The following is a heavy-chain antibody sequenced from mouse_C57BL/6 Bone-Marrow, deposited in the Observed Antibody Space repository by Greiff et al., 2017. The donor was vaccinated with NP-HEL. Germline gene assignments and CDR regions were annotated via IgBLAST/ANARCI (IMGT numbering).Heavy chain of an antibody. V-gene: IGHV1-59*01. D-gene: IGHD1-2*01. Sequence: QVQLQQPGAELVRPGTSVKLSCKASGYTFTSYWMHWVKQRPGQGLEWIGVIDPSDSYTNYNQKFKGKATLTVDTSSSTAYMQLSSLTSEDSAVYYCARGTTAYYLDYWGQGTTLTVSS. CDR2: IDPSDSYT. CDR3: ARGTTAYYLDY. J-gene: IGHJ2*01. CDR1: GYTFTSYW.